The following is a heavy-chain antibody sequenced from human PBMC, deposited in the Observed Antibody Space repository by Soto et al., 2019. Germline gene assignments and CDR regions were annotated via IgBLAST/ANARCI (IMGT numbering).Heavy chain of an antibody. CDR2: TYYRSKWYN. D-gene: IGHD2-15*01. CDR3: ARALYCSGGSCYPAVPWFDP. CDR1: GDSVSSNSAA. Sequence: PSQTLSLTCAISGDSVSSNSAAWNWIRQSPSRGLEWLGRTYYRSKWYNDYAVSVKSRITINPDTSKNQFSLQLNSVTPEDTAVYYCARALYCSGGSCYPAVPWFDPWGQGPLVTVSS. J-gene: IGHJ5*02. V-gene: IGHV6-1*01.